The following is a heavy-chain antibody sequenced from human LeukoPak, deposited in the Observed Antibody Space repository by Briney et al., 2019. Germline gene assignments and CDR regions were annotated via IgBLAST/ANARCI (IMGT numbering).Heavy chain of an antibody. V-gene: IGHV3-74*01. CDR2: SNSDGSST. D-gene: IGHD5-12*01. CDR3: ARANSGYLYYFDY. CDR1: GFTFSSYW. Sequence: PGGSLRLSCAASGFTFSSYWMHWVRQAPGKGLVWVSRSNSDGSSTSYADSVKGRFTISRDNAKNTLYLQMNSLRAEDTAVYYCARANSGYLYYFDYWGQGTLVTVSS. J-gene: IGHJ4*02.